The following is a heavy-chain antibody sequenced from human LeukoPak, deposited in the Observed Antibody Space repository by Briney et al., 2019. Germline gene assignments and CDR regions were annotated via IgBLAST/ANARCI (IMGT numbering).Heavy chain of an antibody. CDR1: GFTFSAYA. J-gene: IGHJ4*02. D-gene: IGHD3-10*01. CDR2: INSNGGST. CDR3: AGTPWFGELTLDY. V-gene: IGHV3-64D*09. Sequence: PGGSLRLSCSASGFTFSAYAMHWVRQAPGKGLEYVSAINSNGGSTYYADSVKGRFTISGDNSKNTVFLQMSSLRVEDTAVYYCAGTPWFGELTLDYWGQGTLVTVSS.